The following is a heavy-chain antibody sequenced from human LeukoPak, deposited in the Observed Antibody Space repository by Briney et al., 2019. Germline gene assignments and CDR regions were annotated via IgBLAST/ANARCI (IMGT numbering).Heavy chain of an antibody. CDR3: ARRRRNYYHYYMDV. Sequence: ASVKVSCKASGGTFSSYAISWVRQAPGQGLEWMGWMNPNSGNTGYAQKFQGRVTMTRNTSKSTAYMELSSLRSEDTAVYYCARRRRNYYHYYMDVWGKGTTVTVSS. V-gene: IGHV1-8*02. J-gene: IGHJ6*03. CDR2: MNPNSGNT. CDR1: GGTFSSYA.